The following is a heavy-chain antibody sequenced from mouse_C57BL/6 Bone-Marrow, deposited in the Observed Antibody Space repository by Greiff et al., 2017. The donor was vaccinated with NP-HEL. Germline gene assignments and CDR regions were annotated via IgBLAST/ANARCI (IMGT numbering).Heavy chain of an antibody. J-gene: IGHJ4*01. CDR3: ARGGYYSNYVGVLDY. D-gene: IGHD2-5*01. Sequence: QVQLQQPGAELVKPGASVKLSCKASGYTFTSYWMHWVKQRPGQGLEWIGMIHPNSGSTNYNEKFKSKATLTVDKSSSTAYMQLSSLTSEDSAVYYCARGGYYSNYVGVLDYWGQGTSVTVSS. CDR2: IHPNSGST. V-gene: IGHV1-64*01. CDR1: GYTFTSYW.